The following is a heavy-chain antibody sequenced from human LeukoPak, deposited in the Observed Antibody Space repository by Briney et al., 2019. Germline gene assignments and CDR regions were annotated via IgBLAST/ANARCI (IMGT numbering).Heavy chain of an antibody. CDR2: INHSGST. J-gene: IGHJ5*02. D-gene: IGHD3-9*01. CDR3: ATLLTGYYNRWFDP. CDR1: GGSFSGYY. Sequence: SETLSLTCAVYGGSFSGYYWSWIRQPPGKGLEWIGEINHSGSTNYNPSLKSRVTISVDTSKNQFSLKLSSVSAADTAVYYCATLLTGYYNRWFDPWGQGTLVTVSS. V-gene: IGHV4-34*01.